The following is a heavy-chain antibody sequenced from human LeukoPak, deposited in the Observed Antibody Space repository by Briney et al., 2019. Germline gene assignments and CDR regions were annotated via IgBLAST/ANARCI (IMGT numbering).Heavy chain of an antibody. D-gene: IGHD2-15*01. CDR1: GFTFSRDW. CDR3: ARMVVVAATRRDFDY. CDR2: IKHDGSEK. Sequence: GGSLRLSCAASGFTFSRDWMAWIRQAPGKGLEWVANIKHDGSEKYYMDSVRGRFTISRDNSKNTLYLQMNSLRAEDTAVYYCARMVVVAATRRDFDYWGQGTLVTVSS. J-gene: IGHJ4*02. V-gene: IGHV3-7*01.